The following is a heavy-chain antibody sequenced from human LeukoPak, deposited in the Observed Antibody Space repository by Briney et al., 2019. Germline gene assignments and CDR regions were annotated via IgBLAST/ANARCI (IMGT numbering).Heavy chain of an antibody. CDR1: GFTFSSYS. CDR2: ISSSSSYI. CDR3: ARTLSCSSTSCFTYYFDY. J-gene: IGHJ4*02. V-gene: IGHV3-21*01. Sequence: PGGSLRLSCAASGFTFSSYSMNWVRQAPGKGLEWVSSISSSSSYIYYADSVKGRFTISRDNAKNSLYLQMNSLRAEDTAVYYCARTLSCSSTSCFTYYFDYWGQGTLVTVSS. D-gene: IGHD2-2*01.